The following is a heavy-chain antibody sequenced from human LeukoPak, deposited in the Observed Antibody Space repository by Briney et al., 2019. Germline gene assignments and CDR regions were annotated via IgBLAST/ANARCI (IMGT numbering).Heavy chain of an antibody. CDR1: GGTFRSFA. CDR3: AIFQGTYSDNDNDF. V-gene: IGHV1-69*13. J-gene: IGHJ4*02. Sequence: ASVKVSCKPSGGTFRSFAINWVRQAPEKGLEWMGGIIPMINTPKYAQRFQGRVSITADESTSTGYMEVSSLRSEDTAVYYCAIFQGTYSDNDNDFWGQGTLVTVSS. D-gene: IGHD4-17*01. CDR2: IIPMINTP.